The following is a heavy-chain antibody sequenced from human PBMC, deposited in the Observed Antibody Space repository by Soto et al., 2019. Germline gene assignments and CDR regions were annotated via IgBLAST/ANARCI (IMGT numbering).Heavy chain of an antibody. CDR2: IIPIFGTA. V-gene: IGHV1-69*01. J-gene: IGHJ6*02. Sequence: QVQLVQSGAEVKKPGSSVKVSCKASGGTFSSYAISWVRQAPGQGLEWMGGIIPIFGTANYAQKFQGRVTITADESTSTAYMELSSLRSEDTAVYYCARYTSSWYWSEGPLGPYFYGMDVWGQGTTVTVSS. CDR1: GGTFSSYA. CDR3: ARYTSSWYWSEGPLGPYFYGMDV. D-gene: IGHD6-13*01.